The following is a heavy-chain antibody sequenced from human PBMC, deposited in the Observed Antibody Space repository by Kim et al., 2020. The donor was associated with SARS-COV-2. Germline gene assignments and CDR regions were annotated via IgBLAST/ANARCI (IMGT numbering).Heavy chain of an antibody. Sequence: YYSPSLKSRVTLSVDTSNNQFSLELTSVTAADTALYYCARAIISRTSWFDPWGQGTLVTVSS. V-gene: IGHV4-31*02. CDR3: ARAIISRTSWFDP. J-gene: IGHJ5*02. D-gene: IGHD1-20*01.